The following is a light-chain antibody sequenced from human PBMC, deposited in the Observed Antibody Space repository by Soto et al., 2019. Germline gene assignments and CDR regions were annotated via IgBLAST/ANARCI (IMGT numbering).Light chain of an antibody. CDR3: QAYDSSLSGSYV. V-gene: IGLV1-40*01. CDR2: ANT. CDR1: SSNIGAGYD. J-gene: IGLJ1*01. Sequence: QSVLTQPPSVSGAPGQRVTISCTESSSNIGAGYDVHWYQQLPGRAPKLLIYANTNRPSGVPDRFSGSKSGTSASLAITGLQAEDEADYYCQAYDSSLSGSYVFGTGTKVTVL.